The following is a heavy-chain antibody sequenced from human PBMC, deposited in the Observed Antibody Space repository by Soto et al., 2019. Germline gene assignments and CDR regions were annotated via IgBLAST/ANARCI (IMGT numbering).Heavy chain of an antibody. D-gene: IGHD6-19*01. Sequence: EVQLLESGGGLVQPGGSLRLSCAASGLTFSRYAMSWVRQAPGKGLEWGSAISGSGGSTYYADSVKGRVTISRDNSKNTLYLQMNSLRAEDTAVYYCAKDRLSSGWHDAFDIWGQGTMVTVSS. V-gene: IGHV3-23*01. J-gene: IGHJ3*02. CDR2: ISGSGGST. CDR3: AKDRLSSGWHDAFDI. CDR1: GLTFSRYA.